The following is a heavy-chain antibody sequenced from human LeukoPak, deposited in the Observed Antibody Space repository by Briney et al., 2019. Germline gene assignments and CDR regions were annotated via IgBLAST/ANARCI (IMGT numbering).Heavy chain of an antibody. Sequence: PGGSLRLSCAASGFTFSSYAMSWVRQAPGKVLEWVSAIIGSGGSTYYADSVKGRFTISRDNSKNTLYPQMNSLRAEDTGVYYCAKNYYDSSGYYYFDLWGQGTLVTVSS. D-gene: IGHD3-22*01. CDR2: IIGSGGST. CDR1: GFTFSSYA. J-gene: IGHJ4*02. V-gene: IGHV3-23*01. CDR3: AKNYYDSSGYYYFDL.